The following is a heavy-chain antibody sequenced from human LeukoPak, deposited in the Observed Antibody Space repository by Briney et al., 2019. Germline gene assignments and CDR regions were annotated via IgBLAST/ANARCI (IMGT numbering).Heavy chain of an antibody. Sequence: GRSLRLSCAASGFTFSSYAMHWVRQAPGKGLEWVAVISSRGTITYYADSVKGRVTISRDNSKNTLYLQMNSLRAEDTAVYYCARDGDIADAIYFDYWGQGTLVSVSS. J-gene: IGHJ4*02. CDR3: ARDGDIADAIYFDY. CDR2: ISSRGTIT. V-gene: IGHV3-30*04. CDR1: GFTFSSYA. D-gene: IGHD6-13*01.